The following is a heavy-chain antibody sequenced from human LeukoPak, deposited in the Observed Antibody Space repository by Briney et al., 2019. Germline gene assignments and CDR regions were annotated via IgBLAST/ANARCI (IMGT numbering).Heavy chain of an antibody. Sequence: GGPLRLSCAASGFTFSSHWMHWVRQAPGEGLVWVSRVNGPGDWTHYADSVRGRFIISRDNAENTISLQMNNLRAEDTAVYFCAREVFEGQRQSDAFDVWGQGTMVTVSS. J-gene: IGHJ3*01. D-gene: IGHD6-25*01. CDR2: VNGPGDWT. V-gene: IGHV3-74*01. CDR3: AREVFEGQRQSDAFDV. CDR1: GFTFSSHW.